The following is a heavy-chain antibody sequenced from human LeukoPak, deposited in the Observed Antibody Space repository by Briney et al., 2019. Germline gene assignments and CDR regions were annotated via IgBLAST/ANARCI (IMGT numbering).Heavy chain of an antibody. CDR3: ARALYYDSSWDY. J-gene: IGHJ4*02. V-gene: IGHV3-53*01. CDR1: GFTVSSNY. CDR2: IYSGGST. D-gene: IGHD3-22*01. Sequence: GGSLRLSCAASGFTVSSNYMSWFRQAPGKGLKWVSVIYSGGSTYYADSVKGRFTISRDNSKNTLYLQMNSLRAEDTAVYYCARALYYDSSWDYWGQGTLVTVSS.